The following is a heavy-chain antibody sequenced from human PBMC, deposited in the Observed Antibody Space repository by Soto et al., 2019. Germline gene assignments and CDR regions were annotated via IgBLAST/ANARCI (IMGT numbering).Heavy chain of an antibody. CDR1: GCTFSSYA. Sequence: GGSLRLSCAASGCTFSSYAMSWIRQAPGKGLEWVLAISGSGGSTYYADSVKGRFTISRDNSKNTLYLQMNSLRAEDTAVYYCAKDLSPESITIFGVVIMAPPDYWGQGTLVTVSS. J-gene: IGHJ4*02. CDR2: ISGSGGST. D-gene: IGHD3-3*01. V-gene: IGHV3-23*01. CDR3: AKDLSPESITIFGVVIMAPPDY.